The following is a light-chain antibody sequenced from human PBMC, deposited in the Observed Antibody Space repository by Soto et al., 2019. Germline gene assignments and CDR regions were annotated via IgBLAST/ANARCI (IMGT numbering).Light chain of an antibody. V-gene: IGKV3-15*01. CDR1: QSIADS. J-gene: IGKJ1*01. CDR2: GAS. Sequence: EMVMTQSPATLSASPGERATLSCRASQSIADSLAWYQQKPGQAPRLLIYGASTRATGVPARFSGSGSGTEFTLTISSLQSEDFAVYYCQQYNTSWTFGQGTKVEVK. CDR3: QQYNTSWT.